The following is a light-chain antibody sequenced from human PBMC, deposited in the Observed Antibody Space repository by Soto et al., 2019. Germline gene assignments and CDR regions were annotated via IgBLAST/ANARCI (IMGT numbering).Light chain of an antibody. CDR3: QQTHSTPPT. CDR2: AAS. V-gene: IGKV1-39*01. CDR1: HIVDTS. Sequence: DIQMTQSPSSLSASVGDRVTVTCRTSHIVDTSLNWYQQKPGKAPKLLIYAASSVQSWVPARLSGSGSATFFTLTIHNLQPDDCATYFCQQTHSTPPTFGPGTKGDIK. J-gene: IGKJ2*01.